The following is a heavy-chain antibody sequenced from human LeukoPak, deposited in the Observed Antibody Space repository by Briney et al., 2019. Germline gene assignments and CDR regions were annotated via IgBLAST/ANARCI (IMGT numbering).Heavy chain of an antibody. V-gene: IGHV4-59*02. CDR2: VSYSGST. CDR3: ARGRVAAAGTPGY. CDR1: GGSVSRYY. D-gene: IGHD6-13*01. Sequence: PSETLSLTCTVSGGSVSRYYWSWIRQPPGKGLEWIGYVSYSGSTNYIPSLKRRATISVDTSKNQFSLKLSSVTAADTAVYYCARGRVAAAGTPGYWGQGTLVTVSS. J-gene: IGHJ4*02.